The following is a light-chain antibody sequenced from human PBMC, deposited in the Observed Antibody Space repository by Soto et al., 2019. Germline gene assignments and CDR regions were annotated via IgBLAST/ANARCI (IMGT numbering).Light chain of an antibody. Sequence: IVMTQSPATLSVSPGDRATLSCRAGQPLNNNVAWYQHKPGQAPRLLIYGASTRATGISARFSGGGSGTEFTLTISSLQSEDFAVYYCQQYEKWPPSITFGQGTRLE. V-gene: IGKV3-15*01. CDR1: QPLNNN. CDR2: GAS. CDR3: QQYEKWPPSIT. J-gene: IGKJ5*01.